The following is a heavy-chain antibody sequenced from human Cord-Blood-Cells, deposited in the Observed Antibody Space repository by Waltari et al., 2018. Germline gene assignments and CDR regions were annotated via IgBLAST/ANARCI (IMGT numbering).Heavy chain of an antibody. CDR2: IHHSGST. CDR1: GGSFSGYY. J-gene: IGHJ6*02. CDR3: ARYYDFWSGYYPDYYYYGMDV. V-gene: IGHV4-34*01. D-gene: IGHD3-3*01. Sequence: QVQLQQWGAGLLKTSETLSLTCAVHGGSFSGYYWSWIRQPPGQGLEWIGEIHHSGSTNSNPSLHSRVTISVDTSKNQFSLNLGSVTAADTAVYYCARYYDFWSGYYPDYYYYGMDVWGQGTTVTVSS.